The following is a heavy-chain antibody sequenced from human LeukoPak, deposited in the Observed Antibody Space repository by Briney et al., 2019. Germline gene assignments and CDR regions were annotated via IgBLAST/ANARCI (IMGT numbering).Heavy chain of an antibody. CDR2: ISHSGNT. CDR1: GGSISGYY. CDR3: ARGTGGWYFDL. J-gene: IGHJ2*01. D-gene: IGHD1/OR15-1a*01. V-gene: IGHV4-59*01. Sequence: SETLSLTCTVSGGSISGYYWSWIRQPPGKGLEWIAYISHSGNTNYNPSLKSRVTISIDTSKNQFSLKLTSVTAADTAVYYCARGTGGWYFDLWGRGTLVTVSS.